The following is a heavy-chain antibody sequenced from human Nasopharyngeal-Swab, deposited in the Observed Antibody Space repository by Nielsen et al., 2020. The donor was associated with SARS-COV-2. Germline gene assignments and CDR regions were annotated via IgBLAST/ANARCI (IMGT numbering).Heavy chain of an antibody. CDR2: ISYDGSNK. Sequence: VRQAPGKGLEWVAVISYDGSNKYYADSVKGRFTISRNNSKNTLYLQMNSLRAEDTAVYYCSRSGDYCSSTSCNLSDAFDIWGQGTMVTVSS. CDR3: SRSGDYCSSTSCNLSDAFDI. D-gene: IGHD2-2*01. V-gene: IGHV3-30-3*01. J-gene: IGHJ3*02.